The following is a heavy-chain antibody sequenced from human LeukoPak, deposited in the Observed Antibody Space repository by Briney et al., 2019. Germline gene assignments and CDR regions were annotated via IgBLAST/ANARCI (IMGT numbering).Heavy chain of an antibody. V-gene: IGHV1-24*01. CDR1: GYTLTELS. J-gene: IGHJ4*02. CDR3: AREDGDYWRRVYFDY. Sequence: AASVKDSCKVSGYTLTELSMHWVRQAPGKGLEWMGGFDPEDGETIYAQKFQGRVTMTEDTSTSTAYMELRSLRSDDTAVYYCAREDGDYWRRVYFDYWGQGTLVTVSS. CDR2: FDPEDGET. D-gene: IGHD4-17*01.